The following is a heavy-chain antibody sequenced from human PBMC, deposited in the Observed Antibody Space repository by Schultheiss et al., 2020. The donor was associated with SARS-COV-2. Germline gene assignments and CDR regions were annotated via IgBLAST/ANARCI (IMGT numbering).Heavy chain of an antibody. CDR3: ARDLYDYVWGSYRDYYYYYGMDV. D-gene: IGHD3-16*02. J-gene: IGHJ6*02. V-gene: IGHV3-33*01. CDR2: IWYDGSNK. CDR1: GFTFSSYG. Sequence: GGSLRLSCAASGFTFSSYGMHWVRQAPGKGLEWVAVIWYDGSNKYYADSVKGRFTISRDKSKNTLFLQMNSLRAEDTAVYFCARDLYDYVWGSYRDYYYYYGMDVWGQGTTVTVS.